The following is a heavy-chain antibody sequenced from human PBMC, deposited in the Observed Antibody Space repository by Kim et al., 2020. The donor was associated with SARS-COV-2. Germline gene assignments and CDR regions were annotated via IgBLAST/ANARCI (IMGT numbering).Heavy chain of an antibody. J-gene: IGHJ5*02. D-gene: IGHD6-13*01. Sequence: SETLSLTCTVSGGSVSSGSYYWSWIRQPPGKGLEWIGYIYYSGSTNYNPSLKSRVTISVDTSKNQFSLKLSSVTAADTAVYYCARDYGRAAAAGLDPWGQGTLVTVSS. CDR3: ARDYGRAAAAGLDP. CDR2: IYYSGST. CDR1: GGSVSSGSYY. V-gene: IGHV4-61*01.